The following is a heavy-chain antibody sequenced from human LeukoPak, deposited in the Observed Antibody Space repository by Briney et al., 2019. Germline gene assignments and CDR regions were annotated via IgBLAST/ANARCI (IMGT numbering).Heavy chain of an antibody. CDR3: SGGKILKKKQNWFDP. CDR1: GGSISRGDYY. Sequence: SETLSPTCTVSGGSISRGDYYWGWIRQPPGKGLEWMGYIFYSGSTYYTPSLKSRVTISVDTSKNQFSLKLSSVTAADTAVYYCSGGKILKKKQNWFDPWGQGTLVTVSS. CDR2: IFYSGST. J-gene: IGHJ5*02. V-gene: IGHV4-30-4*01. D-gene: IGHD2-15*01.